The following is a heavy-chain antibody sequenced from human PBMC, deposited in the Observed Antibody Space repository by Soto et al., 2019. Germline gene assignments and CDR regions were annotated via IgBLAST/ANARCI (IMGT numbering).Heavy chain of an antibody. J-gene: IGHJ4*02. Sequence: QVQLVQSGAEVKKPGSSVKVSCKASGGTFSSYVISWVRQAPGQGLEWMGGIIPMFEKTTYAQRFQGRVTITADESTSTAYMELSSLRSEDTAFYFCSSSSSPLGFDFWGQGTLVTVSS. CDR1: GGTFSSYV. V-gene: IGHV1-69*01. D-gene: IGHD6-19*01. CDR3: SSSSSPLGFDF. CDR2: IIPMFEKT.